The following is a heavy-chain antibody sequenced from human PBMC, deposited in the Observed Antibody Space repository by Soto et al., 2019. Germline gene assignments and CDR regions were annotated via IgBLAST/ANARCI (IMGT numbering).Heavy chain of an antibody. V-gene: IGHV1-3*01. D-gene: IGHD6-25*01. CDR2: INANNGNP. J-gene: IGHJ4*02. CDR3: VVSSGWGAFHY. Sequence: QVLLVQSGAEVKKPGASVQISCKASGYTFTTYDMHWVRQAPGQRLEWMGSINANNGNPKYSQRFQGRATFTRDTSATAGYTDQSSLISEDTAVYYCVVSSGWGAFHYWSQGTLVTVSS. CDR1: GYTFTTYD.